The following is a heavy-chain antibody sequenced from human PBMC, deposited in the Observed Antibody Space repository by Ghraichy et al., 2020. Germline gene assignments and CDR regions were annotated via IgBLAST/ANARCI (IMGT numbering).Heavy chain of an antibody. CDR3: ATHSGYRSDY. Sequence: GGSLRLSCAASGFTFSKFAISWVRQAPGKGLEWVSEISGSGTGTFYADSVKGHFTISRDNSNNALFLQMNSLRAEDTAVYYCATHSGYRSDYWGQGTLVTVSS. CDR2: ISGSGTGT. J-gene: IGHJ4*02. D-gene: IGHD5-12*01. CDR1: GFTFSKFA. V-gene: IGHV3-23*01.